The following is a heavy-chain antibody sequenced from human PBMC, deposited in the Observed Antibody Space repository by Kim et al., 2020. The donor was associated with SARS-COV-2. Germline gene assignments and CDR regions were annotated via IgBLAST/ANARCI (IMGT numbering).Heavy chain of an antibody. CDR2: IHYSGNT. D-gene: IGHD3-10*01. Sequence: SETLSLTCTVSGGSIASESYYWGWIRQPPGKGLEWIGSIHYSGNTYYKPSLNSRVTISVDTSKNQFSVTLNSVTAGDTAVYYCARHVATGTGWGYCDSWGPGTLVAVS. CDR1: GGSIASESYY. J-gene: IGHJ4*02. CDR3: ARHVATGTGWGYCDS. V-gene: IGHV4-39*01.